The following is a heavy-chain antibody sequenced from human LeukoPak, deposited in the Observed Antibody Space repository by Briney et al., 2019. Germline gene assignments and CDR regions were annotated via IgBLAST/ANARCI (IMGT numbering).Heavy chain of an antibody. J-gene: IGHJ6*02. V-gene: IGHV3-23*01. Sequence: GGSLRLSCAASGFTFNSYAMIWVRQAPGKGLESISSISTTGDRTYYADSVKGRFAISRDNSKNTLYLQMNSLRAEDTAVYYCAKAASSSWPSYYYGMDVWGQGTTVTVSS. CDR1: GFTFNSYA. D-gene: IGHD6-13*01. CDR2: ISTTGDRT. CDR3: AKAASSSWPSYYYGMDV.